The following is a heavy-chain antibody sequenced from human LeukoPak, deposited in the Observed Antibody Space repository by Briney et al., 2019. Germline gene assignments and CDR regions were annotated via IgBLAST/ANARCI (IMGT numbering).Heavy chain of an antibody. J-gene: IGHJ4*02. CDR1: GFTLYSYA. Sequence: GGSLRLSCAASGFTLYSYAMNWVRQTPGKGLEWVSTFSGSGDNTYYADSVKGRFTVSRDNSKNTLYLQMNSLRVEDTAMYYCAKGAYYADWGQGTLVTVSS. CDR2: FSGSGDNT. V-gene: IGHV3-23*01. CDR3: AKGAYYAD. D-gene: IGHD3-3*01.